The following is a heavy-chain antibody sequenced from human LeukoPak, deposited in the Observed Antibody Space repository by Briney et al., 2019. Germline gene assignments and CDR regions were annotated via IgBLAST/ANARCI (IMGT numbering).Heavy chain of an antibody. CDR2: ISYDGSNK. V-gene: IGHV3-30-3*01. CDR1: GFTFSSYA. Sequence: HTGGSLRLSCAASGFTFSSYAMHWVRQAPGKGLEWVAVISYDGSNKYYADSVKGRFTISRDNSKNTLYLQMNSLRAEDTAVYYCASGPIVGATTADETNFDYWGQGTLVTVSS. CDR3: ASGPIVGATTADETNFDY. D-gene: IGHD1-26*01. J-gene: IGHJ4*02.